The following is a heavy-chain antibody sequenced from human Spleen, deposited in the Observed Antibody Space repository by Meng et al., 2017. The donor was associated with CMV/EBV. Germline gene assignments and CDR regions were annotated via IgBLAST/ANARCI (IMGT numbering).Heavy chain of an antibody. CDR2: IIPILGIS. D-gene: IGHD6-13*01. CDR1: RGTFSSYG. Sequence: SVKVSCKASRGTFSSYGISWVRQASGQGLEWMADIIPILGISKYAQRFQGRLTVTADKSSSTAYMELSSLRSEDTAVYYCARDSYSTLVGAFNIWGQGTMVTVSS. V-gene: IGHV1-69*10. J-gene: IGHJ3*02. CDR3: ARDSYSTLVGAFNI.